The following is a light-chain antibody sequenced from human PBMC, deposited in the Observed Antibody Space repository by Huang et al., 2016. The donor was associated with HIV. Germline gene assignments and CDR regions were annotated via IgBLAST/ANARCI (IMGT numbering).Light chain of an antibody. Sequence: EIVMSQSPVTLSVSPGERVTLSYRASQGVSNNVAWYQQKPGQTPRLLIHGASTRATGVPGKFSGRGSGTEFTLTITSLQPEDSAVYYCQHYDDWPPWTFGPGTHVEIK. CDR3: QHYDDWPPWT. CDR1: QGVSNN. CDR2: GAS. V-gene: IGKV3D-15*01. J-gene: IGKJ1*01.